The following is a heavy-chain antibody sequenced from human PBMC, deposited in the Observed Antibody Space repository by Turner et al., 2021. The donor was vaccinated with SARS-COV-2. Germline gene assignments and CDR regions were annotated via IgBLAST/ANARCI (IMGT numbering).Heavy chain of an antibody. CDR1: GGSISSSTYY. V-gene: IGHV4-39*01. J-gene: IGHJ6*02. CDR2: IYYSGST. CDR3: ARLMDTAMDYYGMDV. Sequence: QLQLQESGPGLVKPSETLSLPGTVSGGSISSSTYYWGWIRQPPGKGLVWIGNIYYSGSTYYNPSLKSRFTISVDTSKNQFSLKLSSVTAADTAVYYCARLMDTAMDYYGMDVWGQGTTVTVSS. D-gene: IGHD5-18*01.